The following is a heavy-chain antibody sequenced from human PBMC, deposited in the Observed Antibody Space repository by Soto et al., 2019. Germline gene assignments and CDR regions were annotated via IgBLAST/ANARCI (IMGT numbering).Heavy chain of an antibody. V-gene: IGHV3-33*01. Sequence: QVQLVESGGGVVQPGRSLRLSCAASGFTFSNYGMHWVRQAPGNGLEWVAVIWYDGSNKYYADSVKGRFTISRDNSENTLYLQMNSLRAEDTAVYYCAREAGSSWYYFDYWGQGTLVTVSS. J-gene: IGHJ4*02. CDR1: GFTFSNYG. CDR3: AREAGSSWYYFDY. D-gene: IGHD6-13*01. CDR2: IWYDGSNK.